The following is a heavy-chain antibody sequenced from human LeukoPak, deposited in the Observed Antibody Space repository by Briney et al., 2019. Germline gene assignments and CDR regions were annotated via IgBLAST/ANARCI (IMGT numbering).Heavy chain of an antibody. CDR3: AKTEPSSGFAVDY. Sequence: GRSLRLSCVASGFTLSNYDMSWVRQAPGKGLEWVSLISGGGPSTYYTDSVKGRFTISRDNSKNTLYLQMDSLSAEDTAVYYCAKTEPSSGFAVDYWGQGSLVTVSS. CDR1: GFTLSNYD. J-gene: IGHJ4*02. D-gene: IGHD6-13*01. V-gene: IGHV3-23*01. CDR2: ISGGGPST.